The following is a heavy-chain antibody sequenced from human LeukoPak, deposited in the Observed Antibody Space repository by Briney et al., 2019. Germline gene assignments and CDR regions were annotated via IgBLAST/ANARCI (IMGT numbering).Heavy chain of an antibody. J-gene: IGHJ4*02. CDR1: GGSISSSNW. Sequence: PSETLSLTCAVSGGSISSSNWWSWVRQPPGKGLEWIGEIYHSGSTNYNPSLKSRVTISVDKSKNQFSLKLSSVTAADTAVYYCARYQGWAPRTFDYWGQGTLVTVSS. D-gene: IGHD2-2*01. CDR3: ARYQGWAPRTFDY. CDR2: IYHSGST. V-gene: IGHV4-4*02.